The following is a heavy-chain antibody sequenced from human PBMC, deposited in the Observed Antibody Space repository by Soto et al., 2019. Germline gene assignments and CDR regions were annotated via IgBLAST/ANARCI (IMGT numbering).Heavy chain of an antibody. J-gene: IGHJ4*02. CDR2: IKNKADGGAA. CDR1: GITFTNAW. D-gene: IGHD4-17*01. V-gene: IGHV3-15*01. CDR3: TTDPGDYEDF. Sequence: EVQLVESGGDLVKPGGCLRLSCATSGITFTNAWMSWVRQAPGKGLEWVGRIKNKADGGAADYAAPVRGRFTIPRDDSKNTLFLQMNSLETEDTAVYYCTTDPGDYEDFWGRGTLVTVSS.